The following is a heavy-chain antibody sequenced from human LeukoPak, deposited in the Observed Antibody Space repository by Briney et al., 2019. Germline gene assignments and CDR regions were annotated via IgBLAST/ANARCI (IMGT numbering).Heavy chain of an antibody. CDR2: ISAYNGNT. CDR1: GYTFTSYG. D-gene: IGHD3-9*01. V-gene: IGHV1-18*01. J-gene: IGHJ6*03. Sequence: ASVKVSCKASGYTFTSYGISWVRQAPGQGLEWMGWISAYNGNTNYAQKLQGRVTMTTDTSTSTAYMELRSLRSDDTAVYYCARVQEYYDILTGYYYYYMDVWGKGTTVTISS. CDR3: ARVQEYYDILTGYYYYYMDV.